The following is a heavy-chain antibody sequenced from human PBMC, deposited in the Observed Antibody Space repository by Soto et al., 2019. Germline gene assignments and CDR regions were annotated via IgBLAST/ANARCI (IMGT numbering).Heavy chain of an antibody. V-gene: IGHV2-70*01. CDR1: GCSLSSIGMC. CDR2: IDWDGDE. J-gene: IGHJ5*01. D-gene: IGHD3-3*01. Sequence: SGPTLVNPTQTLTLTCTFSGCSLSSIGMCVSWTRQPPGKALEWLALIDWDGDEYYSTSLETRLTISKDASKNQVVLTMSNMDPVDTATYYCARSITRSGFFNWFDSWGQGTLVTVSP. CDR3: ARSITRSGFFNWFDS.